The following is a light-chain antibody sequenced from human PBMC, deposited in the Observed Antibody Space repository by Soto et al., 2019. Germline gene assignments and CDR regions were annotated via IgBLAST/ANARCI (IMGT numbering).Light chain of an antibody. CDR1: QSVGIN. CDR3: QQFSSYPLT. V-gene: IGKV3-15*01. J-gene: IGKJ4*01. Sequence: EIVMTQSPATLSVSPGERATLSCRASQSVGINVAWYQQKPGQAPRLLIYGASSRATGVPARFSGSGSGTEFTLTITSLQSEDSAVYYCQQFSSYPLTFGGGTKVDIK. CDR2: GAS.